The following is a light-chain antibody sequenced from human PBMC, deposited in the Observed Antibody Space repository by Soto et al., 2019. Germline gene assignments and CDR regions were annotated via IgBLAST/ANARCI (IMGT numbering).Light chain of an antibody. V-gene: IGKV3-20*01. CDR1: QSLSNNF. CDR2: GAS. CDR3: QQYATSPLT. Sequence: DIVVTQSPGPLSLSPGERAALSCGASQSLSNNFLAWYQQKPGQARRLLISGASSRATGIPDRFSGSGSGTDFTLTITRVEPEDFAVYYCQQYATSPLTFGGGTKVEIK. J-gene: IGKJ4*01.